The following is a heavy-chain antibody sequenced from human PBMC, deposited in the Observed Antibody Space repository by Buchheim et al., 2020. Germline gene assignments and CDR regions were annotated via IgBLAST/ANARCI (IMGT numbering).Heavy chain of an antibody. CDR2: IANIGTTI. D-gene: IGHD6-19*01. Sequence: EVQLVESGGGLVQPGGSLRLSCAASGFTFSSYNMNWVRQAPGKGLEWLSYIANIGTTISSAHSVKGRFTISRDNAKTSLFLQMNSLRAEDTAVYYCARKYSSGWLIDFDCWGQGTL. CDR1: GFTFSSYN. V-gene: IGHV3-48*01. J-gene: IGHJ4*02. CDR3: ARKYSSGWLIDFDC.